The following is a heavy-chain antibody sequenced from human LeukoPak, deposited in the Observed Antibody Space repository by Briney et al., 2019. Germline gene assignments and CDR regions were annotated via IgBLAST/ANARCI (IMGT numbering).Heavy chain of an antibody. CDR3: ARDRDSEGGNPRYYFDY. CDR2: ISSSGSTI. Sequence: GGSLRLSCAASGFTFSSYSMNWVRQAPGKGLEWVSYISSSGSTIYYADSVKGRFTISRDNAKNSLYLQMNSLRAEDTAVYYCARDRDSEGGNPRYYFDYWGQGTLVTVSS. J-gene: IGHJ4*02. V-gene: IGHV3-48*04. CDR1: GFTFSSYS. D-gene: IGHD4-23*01.